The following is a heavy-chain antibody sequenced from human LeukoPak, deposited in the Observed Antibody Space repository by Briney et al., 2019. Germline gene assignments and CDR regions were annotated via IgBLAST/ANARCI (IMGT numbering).Heavy chain of an antibody. D-gene: IGHD3-9*01. J-gene: IGHJ4*02. CDR2: VRSKADYYAT. CDR3: ATFDWGSSPN. Sequence: GGSLTLSCAPSGLTVRRPSLHWVRQAAGNGLEWVGGVRSKADYYATAYSASVQGRFTVSRDDSTNTASLQMNSLKPGDTAISYCATFDWGSSPNWGQGSRVTVSS. V-gene: IGHV3-73*01. CDR1: GLTVRRPS.